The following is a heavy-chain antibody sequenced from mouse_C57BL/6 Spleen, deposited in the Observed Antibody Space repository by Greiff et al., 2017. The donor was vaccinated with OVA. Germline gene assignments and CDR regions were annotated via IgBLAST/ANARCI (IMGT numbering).Heavy chain of an antibody. D-gene: IGHD2-3*01. Sequence: DVHLVESGGGLVKPGGSLKLSCAASGFTFSSYAMSWVRQTPEKRLEWVATISDGGSYTYYPDNVKGRFTISRDNAKNNLYLQMSHLKSEDTAMYYCARDHDQNYFDYWGQGTTLTVSS. CDR3: ARDHDQNYFDY. CDR1: GFTFSSYA. J-gene: IGHJ2*01. V-gene: IGHV5-4*01. CDR2: ISDGGSYT.